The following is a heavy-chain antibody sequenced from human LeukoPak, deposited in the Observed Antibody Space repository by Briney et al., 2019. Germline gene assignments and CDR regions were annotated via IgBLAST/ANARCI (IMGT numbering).Heavy chain of an antibody. D-gene: IGHD3-22*01. Sequence: PGGSLRLSCAASGFTFSSYGMHWVRQAPGKGLEWVAVISYDGSNKYYADSVKGRFTISRDNSKNTLYLQMNSLRSEDTAVYYCARGRSDSSGYYYDDYWGQGTLVTVSS. J-gene: IGHJ4*02. V-gene: IGHV3-30*19. CDR3: ARGRSDSSGYYYDDY. CDR2: ISYDGSNK. CDR1: GFTFSSYG.